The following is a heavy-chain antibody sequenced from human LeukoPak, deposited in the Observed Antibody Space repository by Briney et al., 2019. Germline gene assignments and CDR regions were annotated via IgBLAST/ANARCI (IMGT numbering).Heavy chain of an antibody. V-gene: IGHV1-2*02. Sequence: ASVKVSCKASGYTFTGYYMHWVRQAPGQGLEWMGWINPNSGGTNYAQKFQGRVTMTRDTSTSTVYMELSSLRSEDTAVYYCARACGGSGYQPTDIDYWGQGTLVTVSS. CDR1: GYTFTGYY. CDR3: ARACGGSGYQPTDIDY. CDR2: INPNSGGT. D-gene: IGHD3-22*01. J-gene: IGHJ4*02.